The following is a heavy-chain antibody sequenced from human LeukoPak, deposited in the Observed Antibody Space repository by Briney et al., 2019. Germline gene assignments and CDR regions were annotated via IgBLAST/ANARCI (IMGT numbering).Heavy chain of an antibody. Sequence: GGSLRLSCAASGFTLSSYEMNWVGQAPGKGLEWVSYISFSGSTIYYADSVKGRFTISRDNAKNTVFLQMNSLRAEDTAVYYCARDARYSFQLWGQGTLVTVSS. CDR2: ISFSGSTI. V-gene: IGHV3-48*03. J-gene: IGHJ1*01. CDR1: GFTLSSYE. CDR3: ARDARYSFQL. D-gene: IGHD4-11*01.